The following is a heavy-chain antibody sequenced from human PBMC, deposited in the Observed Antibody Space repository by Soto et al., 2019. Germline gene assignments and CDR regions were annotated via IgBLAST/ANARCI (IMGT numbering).Heavy chain of an antibody. Sequence: GESLKIPCSASGYCFTDFCIARVRQMPRKGLERVGVIYPGESYTRYSTSFQGQVTILAHKSIGRVYLLWSSHKGSDNDMYYCARLLNTATVTDPDSWGQGTLVTVSS. CDR1: GYCFTDFC. CDR2: IYPGESYT. V-gene: IGHV5-51*01. CDR3: ARLLNTATVTDPDS. D-gene: IGHD5-18*01. J-gene: IGHJ4*02.